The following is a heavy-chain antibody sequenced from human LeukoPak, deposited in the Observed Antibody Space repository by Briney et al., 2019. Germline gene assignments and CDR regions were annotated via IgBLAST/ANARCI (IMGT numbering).Heavy chain of an antibody. J-gene: IGHJ4*02. Sequence: PGRSLRLSCAASGFTFSSYAMHWVRQAPGKGLEYVSAISSNGGSTYYANSVKGRFTISRDNSKNTLYLQMGSLRAEDMAVYYCARTGYSSGWYDYWGQGTLVTVSS. V-gene: IGHV3-64*01. CDR3: ARTGYSSGWYDY. D-gene: IGHD6-19*01. CDR1: GFTFSSYA. CDR2: ISSNGGST.